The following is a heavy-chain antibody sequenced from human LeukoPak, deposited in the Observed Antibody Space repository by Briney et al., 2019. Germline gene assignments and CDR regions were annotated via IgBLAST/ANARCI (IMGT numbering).Heavy chain of an antibody. D-gene: IGHD5/OR15-5a*01. CDR2: ISYDGSNK. V-gene: IGHV3-30-3*01. Sequence: GSLRLSCAASGFTFSSYAMHWVRQAPGKGLEWVAVISYDGSNKYYADSVKGRFTISRDNSKNTLYLQMNSLRAEDTAVYYCARIPTGAKSAIYDAFDIWGQGTMVTVSS. CDR3: ARIPTGAKSAIYDAFDI. J-gene: IGHJ3*02. CDR1: GFTFSSYA.